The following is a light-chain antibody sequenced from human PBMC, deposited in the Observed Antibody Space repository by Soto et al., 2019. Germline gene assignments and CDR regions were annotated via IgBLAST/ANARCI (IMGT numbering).Light chain of an antibody. V-gene: IGKV3-20*01. CDR2: GAS. CDR1: QSVNSNY. CDR3: QQYGSSPWT. Sequence: DIVLTQSPGTLSLSPGERATLSCRSSQSVNSNYLAWYQQKPGQAPRLLIYGASSRATGIPDRFSGSGSGTDFTLTISRLEPEDFAVYYCQQYGSSPWTFGQGTKVEIK. J-gene: IGKJ1*01.